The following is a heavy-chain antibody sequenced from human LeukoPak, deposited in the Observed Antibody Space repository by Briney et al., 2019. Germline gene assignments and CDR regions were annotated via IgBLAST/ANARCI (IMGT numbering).Heavy chain of an antibody. Sequence: GGSLRLSCAASGFTVSSNYMSWVRQAPGKGLEWVSVIYSGGSTYYADSVKGRFTISRDNSKNTLYLQMNSLRAEDTAVYYCARVLRTHYDSSGYFDYWGQGTLVTVSS. V-gene: IGHV3-66*02. CDR1: GFTVSSNY. J-gene: IGHJ4*02. CDR3: ARVLRTHYDSSGYFDY. D-gene: IGHD3-22*01. CDR2: IYSGGST.